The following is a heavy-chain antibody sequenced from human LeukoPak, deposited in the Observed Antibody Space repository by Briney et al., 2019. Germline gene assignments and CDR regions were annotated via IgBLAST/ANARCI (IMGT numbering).Heavy chain of an antibody. V-gene: IGHV3-43*01. CDR1: GFTFDDYT. CDR3: ARARLTDYVWGRRTFDI. Sequence: GGSLRLSCAASGFTFDDYTMHWVRQAPGKGLEWFSVISWDGGSTYYADSVKGQFTISRDNAKKSLYLQMNSLRAEDTAVYYCARARLTDYVWGRRTFDIWGQGTMVTISS. CDR2: ISWDGGST. J-gene: IGHJ3*02. D-gene: IGHD3-16*01.